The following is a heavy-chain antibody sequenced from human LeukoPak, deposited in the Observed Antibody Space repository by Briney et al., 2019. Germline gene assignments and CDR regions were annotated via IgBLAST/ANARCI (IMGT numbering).Heavy chain of an antibody. CDR3: ATDLAGYYGSGSSQG. CDR2: FDPEDGET. Sequence: GASVKVSCKVSGYTLTELSMHWVRQAPGKGLEWMGGFDPEDGETIYAQKFQGRVTMTEDTSTDTAYMELSSLRSEDTAVYYCATDLAGYYGSGSSQGWGQGTLVTVSS. J-gene: IGHJ4*02. D-gene: IGHD3-10*01. CDR1: GYTLTELS. V-gene: IGHV1-24*01.